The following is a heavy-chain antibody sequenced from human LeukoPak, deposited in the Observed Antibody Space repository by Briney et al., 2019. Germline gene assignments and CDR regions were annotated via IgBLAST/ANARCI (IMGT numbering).Heavy chain of an antibody. D-gene: IGHD3-22*01. Sequence: SETLSLTCTVSGGSISSYYWRWIWQPAGKGLGWIGRSYIGGSTNYNSSLKSRVTMSVDTSKNQFSLKLSSVAVADTGVYYCASSGPLSSSGYLLLWGQKPLVPVST. CDR3: ASSGPLSSSGYLLL. J-gene: IGHJ4*02. CDR1: GGSISSYY. V-gene: IGHV4-4*07. CDR2: SYIGGST.